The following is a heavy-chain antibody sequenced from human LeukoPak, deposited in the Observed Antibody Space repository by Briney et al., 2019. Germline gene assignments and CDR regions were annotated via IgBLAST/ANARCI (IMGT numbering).Heavy chain of an antibody. CDR2: ISAYNGNT. Sequence: ASVKVSCKASGYTFTSYGISWVRQAPGQGLEWMGWISAYNGNTNYAQKLQGRVTMTTDTSTSTAYMELRSLRSGDTAVYYCARGFRQYDSSGYPLSYWGQGTLVTVSS. D-gene: IGHD3-22*01. CDR1: GYTFTSYG. V-gene: IGHV1-18*01. CDR3: ARGFRQYDSSGYPLSY. J-gene: IGHJ4*02.